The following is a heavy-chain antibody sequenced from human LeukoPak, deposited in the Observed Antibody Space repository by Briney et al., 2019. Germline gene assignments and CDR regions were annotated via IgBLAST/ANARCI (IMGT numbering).Heavy chain of an antibody. D-gene: IGHD3-22*01. CDR1: GLTVSNAW. CDR2: IKSKMDGGTA. V-gene: IGHV3-15*01. CDR3: TTDPGLITEKS. J-gene: IGHJ5*02. Sequence: GPSLTLSCAASGLTVSNAWMSSVRQAPGNWLEWVGRIKSKMDGGTADYAAPVKGRSTISRDDSKTTLSLQMSSLKTEDTAVYYCTTDPGLITEKSWGQGTLGTVSS.